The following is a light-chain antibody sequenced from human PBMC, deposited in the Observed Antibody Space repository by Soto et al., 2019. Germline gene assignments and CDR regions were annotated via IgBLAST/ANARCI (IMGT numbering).Light chain of an antibody. Sequence: IVLTQAAVTLAEKPGESAVLSCRASQSVSTSLAWYQHKPGQAPRLFIYDASKRAPGIPARFTGSGSGTDFTLTISSLEPEDIAIYYCQVRDVWPSFGQGTKVDIK. CDR2: DAS. J-gene: IGKJ1*01. CDR1: QSVSTS. V-gene: IGKV3-11*01. CDR3: QVRDVWPS.